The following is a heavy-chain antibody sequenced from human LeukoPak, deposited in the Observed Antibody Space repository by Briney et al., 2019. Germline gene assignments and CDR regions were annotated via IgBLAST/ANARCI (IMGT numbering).Heavy chain of an antibody. V-gene: IGHV4-4*07. CDR3: ARSSPKHGHWYFDL. J-gene: IGHJ2*01. CDR2: IYTSGST. CDR1: GRSISSYY. Sequence: PSETMCLTCTVSGRSISSYYWSWIRQPAGEGLEWIGRIYTSGSTNYNPSLKSRVTMSVDTSKNQFSLKLSSVAAADTAVYYCARSSPKHGHWYFDLWGRGTLVTVSS.